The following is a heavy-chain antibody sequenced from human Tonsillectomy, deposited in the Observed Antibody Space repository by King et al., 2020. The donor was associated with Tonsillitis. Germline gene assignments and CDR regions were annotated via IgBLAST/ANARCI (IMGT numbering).Heavy chain of an antibody. Sequence: VQLVESGGGLVKPGGSLRLSCAASGFSFSSYNMNWVRQAPGKGLEWVSYISSSSSTIYYADSVKGRFTISRDNAKNSLYLQMNSLRDEDTAVYYCARDYYDSSGYFYGACWGQGTLVTVSS. D-gene: IGHD3-22*01. CDR1: GFSFSSYN. V-gene: IGHV3-48*02. J-gene: IGHJ4*02. CDR2: ISSSSSTI. CDR3: ARDYYDSSGYFYGAC.